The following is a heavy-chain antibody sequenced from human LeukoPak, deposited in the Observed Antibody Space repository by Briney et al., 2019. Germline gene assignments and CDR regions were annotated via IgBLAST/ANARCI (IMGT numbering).Heavy chain of an antibody. Sequence: GGSLRLSCAASGFTFSSYAMSWVRQAPGKGLEWVSDISGSGGNTYYAESAKGRFTISRDNSKNTLCLQMNSLRAEDTAVYYCAKSVEAQDDFWSGYADYWGQGTLVTVSA. CDR3: AKSVEAQDDFWSGYADY. CDR1: GFTFSSYA. CDR2: ISGSGGNT. V-gene: IGHV3-23*01. J-gene: IGHJ4*02. D-gene: IGHD3-3*01.